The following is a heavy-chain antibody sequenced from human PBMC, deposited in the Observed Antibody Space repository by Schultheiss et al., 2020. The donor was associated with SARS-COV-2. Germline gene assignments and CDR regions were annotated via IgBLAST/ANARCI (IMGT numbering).Heavy chain of an antibody. CDR1: GGSISSGDYY. D-gene: IGHD5-18*01. CDR3: ARDARYSYGGDAFDI. V-gene: IGHV4-30-2*01. CDR2: IYHSGST. J-gene: IGHJ3*02. Sequence: SQTLSLTCTVSGGSISSGDYYWGWIRQPPGKGLEWIGYIYHSGSTYYNPSLKSRVTISVDRSKNQFSLKLSSVTAADTAVYYCARDARYSYGGDAFDIWGQGTMVTVTS.